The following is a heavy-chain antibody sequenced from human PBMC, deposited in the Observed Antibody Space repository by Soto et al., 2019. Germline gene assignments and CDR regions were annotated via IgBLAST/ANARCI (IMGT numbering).Heavy chain of an antibody. V-gene: IGHV3-74*01. D-gene: IGHD1-26*01. CDR1: GFTFSSYW. Sequence: PGGSLRLSCAASGFTFSSYWMHWVRQAPGKGLVWVSRINSDGSSTSYADSVKGRFTISRDNAKNTLYLQMNSLRAEDTAVYYYASATSRSRGLGNLWGQGTLVTVSS. CDR2: INSDGSST. J-gene: IGHJ5*02. CDR3: ASATSRSRGLGNL.